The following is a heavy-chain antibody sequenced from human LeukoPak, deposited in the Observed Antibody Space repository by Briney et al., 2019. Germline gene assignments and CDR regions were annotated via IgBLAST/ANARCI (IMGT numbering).Heavy chain of an antibody. Sequence: GGSLRLSCAASGFTFSHYWMHWVRQAPGEGLVWISRINTDGTTTSYADSVKGRFTISRDNAENSVHLQMNSLRAEDTAVYYCATRHCSIAACRASSYKCMDDWGKGTTVTVSS. D-gene: IGHD4-11*01. V-gene: IGHV3-74*01. CDR3: ATRHCSIAACRASSYKCMDD. CDR1: GFTFSHYW. CDR2: INTDGTTT. J-gene: IGHJ6*04.